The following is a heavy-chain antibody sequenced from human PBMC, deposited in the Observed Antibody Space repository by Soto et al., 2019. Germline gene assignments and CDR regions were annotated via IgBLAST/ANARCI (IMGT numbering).Heavy chain of an antibody. Sequence: QVQLVQSGAEVKKPGSSVKVSCKASGGTFSSYAISWVRQAPGQGLEWMGGIIPIFGTANYAQKFQGRVTLTADKSTSTAYIELSSLRSEDTAVYYCARVTITIFGLLGWFDPWGQGTLVTVSS. CDR2: IIPIFGTA. D-gene: IGHD3-3*01. J-gene: IGHJ5*02. V-gene: IGHV1-69*06. CDR1: GGTFSSYA. CDR3: ARVTITIFGLLGWFDP.